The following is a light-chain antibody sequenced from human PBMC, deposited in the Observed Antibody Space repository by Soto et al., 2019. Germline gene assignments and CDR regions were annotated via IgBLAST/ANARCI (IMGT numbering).Light chain of an antibody. CDR2: EVS. V-gene: IGLV2-23*02. CDR3: CSYAGSSTHV. J-gene: IGLJ1*01. CDR1: SSDVGSYNL. Sequence: QSVLTQPASVSGSPGQSITISCTGTSSDVGSYNLVSWYQQHPGKAPKLMIYEVSKRPSGVSNRFSGSKSGNTASLTISGLQAEDEADYSCCSYAGSSTHVFGTVTKVTVL.